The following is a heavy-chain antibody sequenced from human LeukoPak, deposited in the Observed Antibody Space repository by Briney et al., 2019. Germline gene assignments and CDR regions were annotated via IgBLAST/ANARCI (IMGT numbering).Heavy chain of an antibody. CDR1: GFTFNNYW. CDR2: IKQDGSEK. V-gene: IGHV3-7*03. D-gene: IGHD2-15*01. CDR3: APTPSGPYFFDY. J-gene: IGHJ4*02. Sequence: GGSLRLSCAASGFTFNNYWMTWVRQAPGKGLEWVANIKQDGSEKYYVDSVKGRFTISRDNAKNSLYLQMNCLRAEDTAVYYCAPTPSGPYFFDYWGQGTLVAVSS.